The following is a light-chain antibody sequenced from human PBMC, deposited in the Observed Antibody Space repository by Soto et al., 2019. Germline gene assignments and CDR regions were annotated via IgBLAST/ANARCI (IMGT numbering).Light chain of an antibody. CDR1: SSDVGSYNL. V-gene: IGLV2-23*01. J-gene: IGLJ1*01. CDR2: EGS. Sequence: ALTQPASVSGSPGQSITISCTGTSSDVGSYNLVSWYQQHPGKAPKLMIYEGSKRPSGVSNRFSGSKSGNTASLTISGLQAEDEADYYCCSYAGSSTYVSGTGTKVTVL. CDR3: CSYAGSSTYV.